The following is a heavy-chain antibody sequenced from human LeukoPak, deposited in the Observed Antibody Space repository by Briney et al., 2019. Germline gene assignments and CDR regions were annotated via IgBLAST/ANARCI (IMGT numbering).Heavy chain of an antibody. D-gene: IGHD4-17*01. J-gene: IGHJ5*02. Sequence: PSETLSLTCTVSGGSISRYYWSWIRQPPGKGLEWIGYIYYSGSTNYNPSLKSRVTISVDTSKNQFSLKLSSVTAADTAVYYCASGQILTNDYGDYVTRNWFDPWGQGTLVTVSS. CDR2: IYYSGST. CDR1: GGSISRYY. V-gene: IGHV4-59*01. CDR3: ASGQILTNDYGDYVTRNWFDP.